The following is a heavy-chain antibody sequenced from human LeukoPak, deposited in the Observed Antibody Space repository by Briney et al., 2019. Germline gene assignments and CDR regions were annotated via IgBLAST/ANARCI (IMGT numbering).Heavy chain of an antibody. J-gene: IGHJ3*02. V-gene: IGHV4-39*07. CDR2: IYYSGST. Sequence: SETLSLTCTVSGGSISSSSYYWGWIRQPPGKGLERIGSIYYSGSTYYNPSLKSRVTISVDTSKNQFSLKLSSVTAADTAVYYCARDGRAFDIWGQGTMVTVSS. CDR1: GGSISSSSYY. D-gene: IGHD2-15*01. CDR3: ARDGRAFDI.